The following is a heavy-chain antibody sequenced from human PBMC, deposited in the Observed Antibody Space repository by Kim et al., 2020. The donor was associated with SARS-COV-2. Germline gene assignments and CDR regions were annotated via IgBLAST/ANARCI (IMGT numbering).Heavy chain of an antibody. D-gene: IGHD1-26*01. CDR3: ARDLLVGATSYGMDV. J-gene: IGHJ6*02. V-gene: IGHV3-33*01. Sequence: GGSLRLSCAASGFTFSSYGMHWVRQAPGKGLEWVAVIWYDGSNKYYAESVKGRFTISRDNSKNTLYLQMNSLRAEDTAVYYCARDLLVGATSYGMDVWGQRTTVTVSS. CDR2: IWYDGSNK. CDR1: GFTFSSYG.